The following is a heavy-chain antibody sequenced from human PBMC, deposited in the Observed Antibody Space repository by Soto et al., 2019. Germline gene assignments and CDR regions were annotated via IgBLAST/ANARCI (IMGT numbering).Heavy chain of an antibody. V-gene: IGHV3-30-3*01. Sequence: GGSLRLSCVTSGFTFSSYAMHWVRQAPGKGLEWVAVISYDGSNKYYADSVKGRFTISRDNSKNTLYLQMNSLRAEDTAVYYCARVYRGGAAASYYYYYGMDVWGQGTTVTVSS. CDR3: ARVYRGGAAASYYYYYGMDV. J-gene: IGHJ6*02. D-gene: IGHD6-13*01. CDR1: GFTFSSYA. CDR2: ISYDGSNK.